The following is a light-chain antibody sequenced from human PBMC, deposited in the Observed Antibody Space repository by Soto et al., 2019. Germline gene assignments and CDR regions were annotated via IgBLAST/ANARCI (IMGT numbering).Light chain of an antibody. J-gene: IGLJ2*01. V-gene: IGLV6-57*04. Sequence: FMLTQPHSVSESPGKTVTISCTRSSGSIARNYVQWYQQRPCSAPTTLIYEDNQRPSGVPDRFSGSIDSSSNSASLTISGLKTEDEADYYCQSYDSSNPVVFGGGTKVTVL. CDR2: EDN. CDR1: SGSIARNY. CDR3: QSYDSSNPVV.